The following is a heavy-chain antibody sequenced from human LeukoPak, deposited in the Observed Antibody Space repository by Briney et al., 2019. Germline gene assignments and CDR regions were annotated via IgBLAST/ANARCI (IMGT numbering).Heavy chain of an antibody. D-gene: IGHD6-19*01. J-gene: IGHJ4*02. CDR1: AYSISNGYY. CDR3: ARGRSGWYIEPRDTTGIDY. CDR2: IYHSGST. V-gene: IGHV4-38-2*02. Sequence: SETLSLTCTVSAYSISNGYYWGWIRQPPGKGLEWIGSIYHSGSTYYNPSLKSRVIISVDMSKNQFSLKLSSVTAADTAVYYCARGRSGWYIEPRDTTGIDYWGQGTLVTVSS.